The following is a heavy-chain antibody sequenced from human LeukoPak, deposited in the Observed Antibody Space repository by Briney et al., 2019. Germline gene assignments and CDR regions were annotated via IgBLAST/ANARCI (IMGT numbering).Heavy chain of an antibody. Sequence: AGPTLVNPTQTPTLTCTFSGFSLSTSGGGLGWIRQPPGKALECLALIYWDNDRRYSPSLRGRLTITKDTSTHQVVLTMTNMDPLDTAKYYCAHRVFQGGYWDSGKFAYWGQGTPVTVSS. J-gene: IGHJ4*02. CDR3: AHRVFQGGYWDSGKFAY. V-gene: IGHV2-5*02. CDR2: IYWDNDR. D-gene: IGHD2-8*02. CDR1: GFSLSTSGGG.